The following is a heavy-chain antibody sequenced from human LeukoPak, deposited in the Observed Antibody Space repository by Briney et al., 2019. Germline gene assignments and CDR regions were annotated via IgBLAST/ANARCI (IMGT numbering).Heavy chain of an antibody. CDR2: IDPSDSYT. Sequence: GESLKISCKGSGYSFTSYWIGWVRQMPGKGLEWMGRIDPSDSYTNYSPSFQGHVTISADKSISTAYLQWSSLKASDTAMYYCARHRSDSSGYSYYYYGMDVWGQGTTVTVSS. D-gene: IGHD3-22*01. CDR1: GYSFTSYW. J-gene: IGHJ6*02. V-gene: IGHV5-10-1*01. CDR3: ARHRSDSSGYSYYYYGMDV.